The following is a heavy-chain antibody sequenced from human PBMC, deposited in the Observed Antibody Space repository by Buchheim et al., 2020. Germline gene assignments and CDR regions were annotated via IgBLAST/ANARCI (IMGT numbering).Heavy chain of an antibody. D-gene: IGHD3-3*01. J-gene: IGHJ4*02. Sequence: QVQLQESGPGLVKPSETLSLTCTVSGGSISSYYWSWIRQPPGKGLEWIGYVSYSGNTNYNPSLKSRVTISVDTSKNQFSLKLSSVTAADTAVHYCARAPYYDFWSGYYWDYWGQGTL. V-gene: IGHV4-59*01. CDR3: ARAPYYDFWSGYYWDY. CDR1: GGSISSYY. CDR2: VSYSGNT.